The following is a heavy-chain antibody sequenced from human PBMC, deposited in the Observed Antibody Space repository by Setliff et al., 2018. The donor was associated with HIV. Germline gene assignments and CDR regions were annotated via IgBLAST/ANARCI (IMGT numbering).Heavy chain of an antibody. CDR3: AREIRAGNYPPYNYYFYMDV. J-gene: IGHJ6*03. CDR1: GFSFSSYS. Sequence: PGGSLRLSCGASGFSFSSYSMTWVRQAPGKGLQWVSSISGSGSTTNYADSVKGRFTISRDNAKNSLYLQMSSLRAEDTAVYYCAREIRAGNYPPYNYYFYMDVWGKGTTVTVSS. V-gene: IGHV3-48*04. CDR2: ISGSGSTT. D-gene: IGHD4-4*01.